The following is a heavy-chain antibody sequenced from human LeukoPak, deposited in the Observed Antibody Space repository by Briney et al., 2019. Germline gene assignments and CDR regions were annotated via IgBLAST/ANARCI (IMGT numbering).Heavy chain of an antibody. D-gene: IGHD5-18*01. Sequence: LSLTCTVSGGSLSSGGYYWSWVRQAPGKGLEWVSVIYSGDITYYADSVKGRFTISRDNSKNTLYLQMNSLRAEDTAVYYCARGSGYNYGFPDYWGQGTLVTVSS. CDR1: GGSLSSGGYY. CDR3: ARGSGYNYGFPDY. J-gene: IGHJ4*02. V-gene: IGHV3-53*01. CDR2: IYSGDIT.